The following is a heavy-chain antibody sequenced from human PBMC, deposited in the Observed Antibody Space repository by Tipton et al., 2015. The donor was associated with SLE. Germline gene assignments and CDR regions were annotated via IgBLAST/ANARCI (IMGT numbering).Heavy chain of an antibody. J-gene: IGHJ6*02. Sequence: TLSLTCTVYDGSFSGSYWSWIRQTPGKGLEWIGKINESGFTNYNPSLKSRVTISADTAKSQSSLKLSSVTSTDTATYYCARVVGSSWSYYYGLDVWGQGTTVTVSS. CDR2: INESGFT. CDR1: DGSFSGSY. D-gene: IGHD6-13*01. V-gene: IGHV4-34*01. CDR3: ARVVGSSWSYYYGLDV.